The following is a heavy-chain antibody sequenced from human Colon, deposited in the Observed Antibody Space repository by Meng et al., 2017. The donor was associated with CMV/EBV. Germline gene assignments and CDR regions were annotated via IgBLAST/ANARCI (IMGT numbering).Heavy chain of an antibody. Sequence: YTFITYGITWVRQAPGQRLEWMGWISAYNANTNYAQKLQGRVTMTTDTSTSTTYMELRSLRSDDTAVYYCARGGFCNGGSCLYYFDYWGQGTLVTVSS. D-gene: IGHD2-15*01. J-gene: IGHJ4*02. CDR2: ISAYNANT. V-gene: IGHV1-18*01. CDR3: ARGGFCNGGSCLYYFDY. CDR1: YTFITYG.